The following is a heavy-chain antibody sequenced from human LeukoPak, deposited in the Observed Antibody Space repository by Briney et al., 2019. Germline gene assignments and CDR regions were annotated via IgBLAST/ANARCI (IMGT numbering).Heavy chain of an antibody. Sequence: SDTLSLTCSVSGGPIRSYFWSWIRQPPGKALEWIGYIYYSGSTNYNPSLKSRVTISVDTSKNQFSLKLSSVTAADTAVYYCAREIPYCSSTSCYGGAFDIWGQGTMVTVSS. CDR1: GGPIRSYF. CDR3: AREIPYCSSTSCYGGAFDI. J-gene: IGHJ3*02. V-gene: IGHV4-59*12. CDR2: IYYSGST. D-gene: IGHD2-2*01.